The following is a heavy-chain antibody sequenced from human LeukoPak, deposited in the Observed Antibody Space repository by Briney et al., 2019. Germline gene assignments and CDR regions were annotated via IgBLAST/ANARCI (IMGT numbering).Heavy chain of an antibody. CDR3: AKDAVNRGWFDP. CDR1: GGSISSGGYY. D-gene: IGHD2/OR15-2a*01. Sequence: PSQTLSLTCTVSGGSISSGGYYWSWIRQPPGKGLEWIGYIYHSGSTYYNPSLKSRVTISVGTSKNQFSLKLSSVTAADTAVYYCAKDAVNRGWFDPWGQGTPVTGSS. CDR2: IYHSGST. J-gene: IGHJ5*01. V-gene: IGHV4-30-2*02.